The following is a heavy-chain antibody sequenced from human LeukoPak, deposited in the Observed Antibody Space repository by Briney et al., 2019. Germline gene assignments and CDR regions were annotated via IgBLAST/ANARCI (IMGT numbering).Heavy chain of an antibody. J-gene: IGHJ4*02. Sequence: ASVKVSCKASGGTFSSYAISWVRQAPGQGLEWMGGIIPIFGTANYAQKFQGRVTITADESTSTAYMELSSLRSEDTAVYYCARDVSPTRGAADNYPFDYWGQGTLVTVSS. CDR2: IIPIFGTA. D-gene: IGHD4-11*01. CDR1: GGTFSSYA. V-gene: IGHV1-69*13. CDR3: ARDVSPTRGAADNYPFDY.